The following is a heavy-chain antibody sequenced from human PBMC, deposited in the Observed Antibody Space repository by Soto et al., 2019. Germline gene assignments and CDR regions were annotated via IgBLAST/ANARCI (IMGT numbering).Heavy chain of an antibody. Sequence: GASVKVSCKASGYTFTGYYMHWVRQAPGQGLEWMGWINANSGNTNYAQKFQGRVIMTRDTSTSTAYMELRSLRSDDTAVYYCARCVVVPAATWEYYYYYMDVWGKGTTVTVSS. J-gene: IGHJ6*03. CDR3: ARCVVVPAATWEYYYYYMDV. CDR2: INANSGNT. CDR1: GYTFTGYY. V-gene: IGHV1-2*02. D-gene: IGHD2-2*01.